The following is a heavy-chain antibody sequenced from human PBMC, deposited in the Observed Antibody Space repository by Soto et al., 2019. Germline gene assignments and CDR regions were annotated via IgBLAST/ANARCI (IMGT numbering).Heavy chain of an antibody. CDR2: VYYSGST. CDR3: ARATYYYDRSGYLYYFDY. V-gene: IGHV4-59*01. D-gene: IGHD3-22*01. Sequence: SQTLSLPCTASGGSISTYYWRWIPQPHVKGMEWIGYVYYSGSTNYSPSLKSRVTTSVDTSKNQFSLKLTSVTAADTAVYYCARATYYYDRSGYLYYFDYWGQG. CDR1: GGSISTYY. J-gene: IGHJ4*02.